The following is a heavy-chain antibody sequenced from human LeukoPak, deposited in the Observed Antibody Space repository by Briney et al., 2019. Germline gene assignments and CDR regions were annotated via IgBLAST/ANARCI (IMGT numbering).Heavy chain of an antibody. CDR2: ISGSGGST. D-gene: IGHD5-24*01. CDR1: GFTFSSYA. V-gene: IGHV3-23*01. CDR3: AREWLGYNSRSFDY. Sequence: PGGSLRLSCAASGFTFSSYAMSWVRQAPGKGLEWVSAISGSGGSTYYADSVKGRFTISRDNSKNTLYLQTNSLRAEDTAVYYCAREWLGYNSRSFDYWGQGTLVTVSS. J-gene: IGHJ4*02.